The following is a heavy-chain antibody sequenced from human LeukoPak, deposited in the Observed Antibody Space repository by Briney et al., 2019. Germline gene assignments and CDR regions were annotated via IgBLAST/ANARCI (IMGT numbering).Heavy chain of an antibody. V-gene: IGHV3-7*01. Sequence: GGSLRLSCAASGFTFNTHSINWVRQAPGKGLEWVANIRQDGNEKYSVDSVKGRFIISRDNAKNSLYLQMNSLRAEDTAVYYCARGVSWLPGAFDIWGQGTMVTVSS. J-gene: IGHJ3*02. CDR2: IRQDGNEK. CDR3: ARGVSWLPGAFDI. D-gene: IGHD6-13*01. CDR1: GFTFNTHS.